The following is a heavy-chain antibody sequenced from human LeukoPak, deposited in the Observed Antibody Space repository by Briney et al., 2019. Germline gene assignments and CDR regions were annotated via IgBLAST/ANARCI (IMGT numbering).Heavy chain of an antibody. CDR3: ARDFDGSGSYREFDP. CDR2: ISAYNGNT. CDR1: GYTFTSYG. D-gene: IGHD3-10*01. Sequence: ASVKVSCKASGYTFTSYGISWVRQAPGQGLEWMGWISAYNGNTNYAQKLQGRVTMTTDTSTSTAYMELRSLRSDDTAVYYCARDFDGSGSYREFDPWGQGTLVTVSS. V-gene: IGHV1-18*04. J-gene: IGHJ5*02.